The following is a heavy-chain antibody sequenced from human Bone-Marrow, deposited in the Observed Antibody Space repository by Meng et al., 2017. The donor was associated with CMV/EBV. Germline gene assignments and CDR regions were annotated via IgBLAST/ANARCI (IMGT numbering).Heavy chain of an antibody. V-gene: IGHV3-53*01. D-gene: IGHD3-3*01. CDR3: VRAGRVVQPPHYYFDY. Sequence: GESLKISCAASGFTVSSNYMSWVRQAPGKGLEWVSVIYSGGSTYYADSVKGRFTISRDNSKNTLYLQMNSLRAEDTAVYYCVRAGRVVQPPHYYFDYWGQGTLVTVSS. J-gene: IGHJ4*02. CDR2: IYSGGST. CDR1: GFTVSSNY.